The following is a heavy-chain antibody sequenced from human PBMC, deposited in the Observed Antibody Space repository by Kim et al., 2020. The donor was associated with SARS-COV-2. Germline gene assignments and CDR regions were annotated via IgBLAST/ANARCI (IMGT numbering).Heavy chain of an antibody. V-gene: IGHV1-46*01. D-gene: IGHD5-12*01. J-gene: IGHJ4*02. Sequence: QKFQGRVTMTRDTSTSTVYMELSSLRSEDTAVYYCARSRSRWLQLQYFDYWGQGTLVTVSS. CDR3: ARSRSRWLQLQYFDY.